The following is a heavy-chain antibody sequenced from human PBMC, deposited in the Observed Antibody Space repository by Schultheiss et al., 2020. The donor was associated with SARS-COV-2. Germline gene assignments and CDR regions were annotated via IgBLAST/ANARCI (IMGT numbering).Heavy chain of an antibody. Sequence: SETLSLTCTVSGGSISSYYWSWIRQPAGKGLEWIGRIYTSGSTNYNPSLKSRVTISVDTSKNQFSLKLSSVTAANTAVYYCARGTPSDIVVVVAATPLLGMDVWGQGTTVTVSS. V-gene: IGHV4-4*07. J-gene: IGHJ6*02. D-gene: IGHD2-15*01. CDR1: GGSISSYY. CDR3: ARGTPSDIVVVVAATPLLGMDV. CDR2: IYTSGST.